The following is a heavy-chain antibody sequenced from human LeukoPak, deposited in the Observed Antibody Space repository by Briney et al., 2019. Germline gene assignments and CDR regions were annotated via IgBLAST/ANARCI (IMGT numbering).Heavy chain of an antibody. V-gene: IGHV3-30*04. CDR1: GFTFSSYA. J-gene: IGHJ5*02. CDR3: ARNSESYGSGMNCFDP. D-gene: IGHD3-10*01. Sequence: PGGSLRLSCAASGFTFSSYAMHWVRQAPGKGLEWVAVISYDGSNKYYADSVKGRFTISGDNSKNTLYLQMNSLRAEDTAVYYCARNSESYGSGMNCFDPWAREPWSPSPQ. CDR2: ISYDGSNK.